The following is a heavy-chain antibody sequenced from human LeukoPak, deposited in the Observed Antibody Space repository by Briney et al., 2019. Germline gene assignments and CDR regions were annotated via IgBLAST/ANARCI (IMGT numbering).Heavy chain of an antibody. Sequence: GGSLRLSCAASGFTFITNDMTWLPQAPGKGLEWVSVLYSDGNTKYADSVQGRFTISRDNSKNTLYLEMKSLIPDDTDVYDCARGVEPLAVNTLAYWGQGTLVTVSS. CDR3: ARGVEPLAVNTLAY. D-gene: IGHD1-14*01. CDR2: LYSDGNT. V-gene: IGHV3-53*01. J-gene: IGHJ4*02. CDR1: GFTFITND.